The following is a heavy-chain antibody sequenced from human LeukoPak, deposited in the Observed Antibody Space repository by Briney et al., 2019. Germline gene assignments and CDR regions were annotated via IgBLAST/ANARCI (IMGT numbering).Heavy chain of an antibody. CDR1: GGSFSSYA. D-gene: IGHD6-19*01. CDR2: VIPIFGTA. J-gene: IGHJ4*02. V-gene: IGHV1-69*06. Sequence: SSEKVSCKASGGSFSSYAISRVRQAPGQGLESMGGVIPIFGTANYAQKFQGRVTTTADKSTSTAYMELSSLRSEDTAVYYCARAGEGSGGYHYGYWGQGTLVTVSS. CDR3: ARAGEGSGGYHYGY.